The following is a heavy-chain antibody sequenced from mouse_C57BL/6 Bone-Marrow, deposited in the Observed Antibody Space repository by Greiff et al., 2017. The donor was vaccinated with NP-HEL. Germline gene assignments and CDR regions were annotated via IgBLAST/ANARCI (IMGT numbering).Heavy chain of an antibody. Sequence: QVQLQQPGAELVKPGASVKMSCKASGYTFTSYWITWVKQRPGQGLEWIGDIYPGSGSTNYNEKFKSKATLTVDTSSSTACMQLSSLTSEDSAVYYCAYLYYGYDGEAYWGQGTLVTVSA. CDR1: GYTFTSYW. D-gene: IGHD2-2*01. CDR2: IYPGSGST. V-gene: IGHV1-55*01. J-gene: IGHJ3*01. CDR3: AYLYYGYDGEAY.